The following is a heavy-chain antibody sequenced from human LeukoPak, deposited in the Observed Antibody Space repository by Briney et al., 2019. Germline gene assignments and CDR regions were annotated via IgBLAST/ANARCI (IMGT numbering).Heavy chain of an antibody. CDR2: ISSSNTYT. D-gene: IGHD4-11*01. J-gene: IGHJ4*02. V-gene: IGHV3-11*06. CDR1: GFTFSDYY. Sequence: GGSLRLSCAASGFTFSDYYMSWIRQAPGKGLEWVSYISSSNTYTNYADSVKGRFTISRDNAKNSLYLQMNSLRAEDTALYYCARDDYSNALDYWGQGTLVTVSS. CDR3: ARDDYSNALDY.